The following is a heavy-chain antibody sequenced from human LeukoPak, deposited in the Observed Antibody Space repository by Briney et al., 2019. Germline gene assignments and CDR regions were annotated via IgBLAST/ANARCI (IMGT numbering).Heavy chain of an antibody. CDR2: ISSSSSTI. D-gene: IGHD3-10*01. J-gene: IGHJ4*02. CDR1: GFTFSSYS. Sequence: GGSLRLSCAASGFTFSSYSMDWVRQAPGKGLEWVSYISSSSSTIYYADSVKGRFTISRDNAKNSLYLQMNSLRAEDTAVYYCARARITMVRGALDYWGQGTLVTVSS. CDR3: ARARITMVRGALDY. V-gene: IGHV3-48*04.